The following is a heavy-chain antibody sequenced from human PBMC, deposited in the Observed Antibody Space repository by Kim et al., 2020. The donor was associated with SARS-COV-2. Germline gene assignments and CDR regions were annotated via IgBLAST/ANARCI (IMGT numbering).Heavy chain of an antibody. J-gene: IGHJ4*02. CDR1: GFTFSSSW. CDR3: ARAIAAAQY. V-gene: IGHV3-7*01. Sequence: GGSLRLSCVASGFTFSSSWMSWVRQAPGKGLEWVANIKQDGSEKYYVDSVKGRFTISRDNAKNSLYLQMNSLRAEDTAVYYCARAIAAAQYWGQGTLVTVSS. CDR2: IKQDGSEK. D-gene: IGHD6-13*01.